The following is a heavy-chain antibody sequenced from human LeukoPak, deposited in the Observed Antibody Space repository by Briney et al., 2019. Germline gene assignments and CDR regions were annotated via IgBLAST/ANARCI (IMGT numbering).Heavy chain of an antibody. CDR1: GFTLSSYA. V-gene: IGHV3-23*01. Sequence: PGGSLRLSCVVSGFTLSSYAMSWVRQAPGKGLEWVAATSSSDSGKYHADSVRGRFTISRDNSKNTVYLQMNSLRAEDTAVYYCARDRSSSWILDAFDIWGQGTMVTVSS. CDR3: ARDRSSSWILDAFDI. CDR2: TSSSDSGK. J-gene: IGHJ3*02. D-gene: IGHD6-13*01.